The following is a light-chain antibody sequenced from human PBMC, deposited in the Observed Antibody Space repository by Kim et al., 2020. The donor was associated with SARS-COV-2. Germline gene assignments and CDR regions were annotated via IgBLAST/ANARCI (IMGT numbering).Light chain of an antibody. CDR2: GAS. CDR1: QSVSSSY. CDR3: KQDGSSLYT. Sequence: EIVLTQSPGTLSLSPGERATLSCRDSQSVSSSYLAWYQQKPGQAPRLLIYGASSRATGIPDRCSGSGSGTDFTLTISRLEPEDFAVYYCKQDGSSLYTFGQGTKLEI. V-gene: IGKV3-20*01. J-gene: IGKJ2*01.